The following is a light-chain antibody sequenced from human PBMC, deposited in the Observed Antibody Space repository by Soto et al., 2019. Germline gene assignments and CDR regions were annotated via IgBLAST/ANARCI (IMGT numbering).Light chain of an antibody. J-gene: IGLJ3*02. CDR1: SSNIGGNP. CDR2: NNN. Sequence: QLVLTQPPSASGTPGQRVTIACSGSSSNIGGNPVNWYQQLPGTAPKLLIYNNNQRPSVVPGRFSGSKSGTSASLAISGLQSEYEDDYNCAAWHDSLNGPVFGGGTKLTVL. V-gene: IGLV1-44*01. CDR3: AAWHDSLNGPV.